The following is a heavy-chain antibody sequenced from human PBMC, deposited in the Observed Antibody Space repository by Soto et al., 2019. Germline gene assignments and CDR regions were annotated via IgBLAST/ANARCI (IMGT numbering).Heavy chain of an antibody. CDR3: ARDNYYVSIDYFDY. CDR2: ISGYNGNT. J-gene: IGHJ4*02. D-gene: IGHD3-10*02. CDR1: GYTFSSYG. V-gene: IGHV1-18*01. Sequence: QVQLVQSGAEVKKPGASVKVSCKASGYTFSSYGITWVRQAPGQGLEWMGWISGYNGNTNYAQKLQGRVTMTTDTSTSTVYMELRSLRSDDTAVYYCARDNYYVSIDYFDYWGQGTLVTVSS.